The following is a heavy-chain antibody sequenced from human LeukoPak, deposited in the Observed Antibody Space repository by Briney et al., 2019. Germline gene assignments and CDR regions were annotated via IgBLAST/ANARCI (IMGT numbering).Heavy chain of an antibody. V-gene: IGHV4-38-2*02. Sequence: PSETLSLTCTVSGYSISSGYYWAWIRQPPGKGLEWIGRIYHSGGASYNPSLKSRVTISVDTSKNQLSLKVTSVTAADTAVYYCARHINRSHYRTGDPSIPGWFDPWGQGTLVTVSS. CDR2: IYHSGGA. CDR3: ARHINRSHYRTGDPSIPGWFDP. J-gene: IGHJ5*02. CDR1: GYSISSGYY. D-gene: IGHD1-14*01.